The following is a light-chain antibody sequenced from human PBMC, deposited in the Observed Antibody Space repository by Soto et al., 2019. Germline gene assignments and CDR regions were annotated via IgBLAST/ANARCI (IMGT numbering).Light chain of an antibody. CDR1: QSISNS. Sequence: DIQMTQSPSSLSASVGDRVTITCRASQSISNSLTWYQQKPGKAPQFLIFGASSLPGGVPSRFSGSGSRTDFTLTISSLQPEDFATYFCQQSYSTPYTFGQGTKLEIK. J-gene: IGKJ2*01. CDR2: GAS. CDR3: QQSYSTPYT. V-gene: IGKV1-39*01.